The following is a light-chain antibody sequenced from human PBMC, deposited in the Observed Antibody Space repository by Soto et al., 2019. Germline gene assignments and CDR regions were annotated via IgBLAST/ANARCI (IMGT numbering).Light chain of an antibody. CDR3: QQYNDWPPLT. J-gene: IGKJ4*01. V-gene: IGKV3-15*01. Sequence: EIVMTQSPATLSVSPGESATLSCRASQSVRSHLAWYQQKPGQAPTLLIYDASTMATGIPARFSGSGSGTEFTLTTSSLRSEDVAVYYCQQYNDWPPLTFGGGTKVDIK. CDR2: DAS. CDR1: QSVRSH.